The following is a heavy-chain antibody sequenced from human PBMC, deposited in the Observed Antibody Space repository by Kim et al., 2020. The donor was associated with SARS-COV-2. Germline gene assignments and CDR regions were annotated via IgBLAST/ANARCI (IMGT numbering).Heavy chain of an antibody. V-gene: IGHV3-9*01. CDR1: GFTFDDYA. D-gene: IGHD2-2*01. J-gene: IGHJ4*02. CDR2: ISWNSGSI. CDR3: AKDGDALDY. Sequence: GGSLRLSCAASGFTFDDYAMHWVRQAPGKGLEWVSGISWNSGSIGYADSVKGRFTISRDNAKNSLYLQMNSLRAEDTALYYCAKDGDALDYWGQGTLVTVSS.